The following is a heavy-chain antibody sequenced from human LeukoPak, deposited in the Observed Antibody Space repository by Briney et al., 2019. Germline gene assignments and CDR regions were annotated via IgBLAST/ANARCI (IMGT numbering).Heavy chain of an antibody. CDR2: INGAGDNT. CDR3: AKVTVCYGCYFDY. J-gene: IGHJ4*02. CDR1: GYNFSSLG. Sequence: GGSVRLGCGAYGYNFSSLGMTWVREARGKGLELVSTINGAGDNTNYAETVKGRFTISRDNSKTTVYLQMNSLRAEDTAIYYCAKVTVCYGCYFDYWGQGTLVTVSS. D-gene: IGHD3-16*01. V-gene: IGHV3-23*01.